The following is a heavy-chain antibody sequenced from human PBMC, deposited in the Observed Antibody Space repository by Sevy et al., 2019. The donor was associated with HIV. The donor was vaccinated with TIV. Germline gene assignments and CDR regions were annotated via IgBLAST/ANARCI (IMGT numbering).Heavy chain of an antibody. Sequence: SETLSLTCTVSGGSISSGDYYWSWIRQPPGKGLEWIGYIYYSGSTYYNPSLKSRVTISVDTSKNQFSLKLSSVTAADTAVYYCASSYALEGGWFDPWGQGTLVTVSS. J-gene: IGHJ5*02. CDR2: IYYSGST. CDR3: ASSYALEGGWFDP. CDR1: GGSISSGDYY. D-gene: IGHD2-8*01. V-gene: IGHV4-30-4*01.